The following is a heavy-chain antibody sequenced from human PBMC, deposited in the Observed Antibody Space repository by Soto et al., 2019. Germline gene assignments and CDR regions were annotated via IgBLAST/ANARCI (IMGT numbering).Heavy chain of an antibody. D-gene: IGHD3-3*01. J-gene: IGHJ4*02. Sequence: GGSLRLSCSASGFTFSSYAMSWVRQAPGKGLEWVSAISATGSSTFYADSVKGRFTISRDISKNTLYLQMNSLRAEDTAVYYCAKDSSRTYSDFWSGFYFDFWGQGALVTVSS. V-gene: IGHV3-23*01. CDR2: ISATGSST. CDR1: GFTFSSYA. CDR3: AKDSSRTYSDFWSGFYFDF.